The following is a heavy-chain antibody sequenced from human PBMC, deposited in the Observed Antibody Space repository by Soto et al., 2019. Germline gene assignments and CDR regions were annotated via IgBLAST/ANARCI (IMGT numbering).Heavy chain of an antibody. J-gene: IGHJ3*01. CDR1: GGSIIGFY. D-gene: IGHD2-8*01. V-gene: IGHV4-59*01. Sequence: WETLSLTCTFSGGSIIGFYWSCMRQPPGKGLEWIGYIFYAGTTLYTPSLKSRVTISVDTSKNQFSLKLSSVTAADTAVYYCARHARIAKPPNGMGLWGQGTMVTVSS. CDR3: ARHARIAKPPNGMGL. CDR2: IFYAGTT.